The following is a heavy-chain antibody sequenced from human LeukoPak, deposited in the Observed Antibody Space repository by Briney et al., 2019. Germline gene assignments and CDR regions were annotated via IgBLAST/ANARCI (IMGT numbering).Heavy chain of an antibody. CDR3: ARDLWGWGSDYLDY. V-gene: IGHV1-2*02. J-gene: IGHJ4*02. CDR2: INPNSGGT. CDR1: GYTFSGYY. D-gene: IGHD4/OR15-4a*01. Sequence: EASVKVSCKASGYTFSGYYIHWVRQAPGQGLEWMGWINPNSGGTNYAEKFRGRVTMARDTSINTVYMEVSSLRSDDTAVYYCARDLWGWGSDYLDYWGQGTLVTVSS.